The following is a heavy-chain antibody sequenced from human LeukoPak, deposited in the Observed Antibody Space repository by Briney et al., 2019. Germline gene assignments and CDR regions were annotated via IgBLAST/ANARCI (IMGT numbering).Heavy chain of an antibody. CDR3: ARGYNPSSWSEFDP. CDR1: GGSISSGGYY. J-gene: IGHJ5*02. Sequence: SETLSLTCTVSGGSISSGGYYWSWIRQHPGKGLEWIGYIYYSGSTYYNPSLKSRVTISVDTSKNQFSLKLSSVTAADTAVYYCARGYNPSSWSEFDPWGQGTLVTVSS. CDR2: IYYSGST. V-gene: IGHV4-31*03. D-gene: IGHD6-13*01.